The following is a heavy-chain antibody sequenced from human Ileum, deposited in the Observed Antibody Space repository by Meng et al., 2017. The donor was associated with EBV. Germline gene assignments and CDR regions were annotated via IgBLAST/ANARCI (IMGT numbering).Heavy chain of an antibody. CDR2: TYYSGST. Sequence: LRLKESAPGLVKPSETLSRTCTVSGASMRGRRYYWGWIRQPPGKGLEWIGSTYYSGSTNYNPSLKSRVTISVDTSKNQFSLNLSSVTAADTAVYYCARGDILTGYWYYFDYWGQGILVHRLL. CDR1: GASMRGRRYY. D-gene: IGHD3-9*01. V-gene: IGHV4-39*07. CDR3: ARGDILTGYWYYFDY. J-gene: IGHJ4*02.